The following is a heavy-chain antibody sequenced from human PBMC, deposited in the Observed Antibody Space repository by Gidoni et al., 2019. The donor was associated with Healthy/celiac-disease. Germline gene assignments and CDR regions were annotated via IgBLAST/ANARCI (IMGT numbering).Heavy chain of an antibody. V-gene: IGHV4-34*01. CDR3: ARGRMCDY. J-gene: IGHJ4*02. CDR2: INHSGST. CDR1: GGSFSGYY. Sequence: QVQLQQWGAGLLKPSETLSLTCAVYGGSFSGYYWSWIRQPPGKGLEWIGEINHSGSTNYNPSLKSRVTISVDTSKNQFSLKLSSVTAADTAVYYCARGRMCDYWGQGTLVTVSS.